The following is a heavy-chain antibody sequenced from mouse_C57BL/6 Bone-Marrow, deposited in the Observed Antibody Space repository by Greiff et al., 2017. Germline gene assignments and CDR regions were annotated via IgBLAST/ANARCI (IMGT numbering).Heavy chain of an antibody. CDR2: IYPRSGNT. J-gene: IGHJ3*01. CDR1: GYTFTSYG. D-gene: IGHD1-1*01. Sequence: QVQLKQSGAELARPGASVKLSCKASGYTFTSYGISWVKQRTGQGLEWIGEIYPRSGNTYYNEKFKGKATLTADKSSSTAYMELRSLPSEDSAVYFCARGYGSSQFAYWGQGTLVTVSA. CDR3: ARGYGSSQFAY. V-gene: IGHV1-81*01.